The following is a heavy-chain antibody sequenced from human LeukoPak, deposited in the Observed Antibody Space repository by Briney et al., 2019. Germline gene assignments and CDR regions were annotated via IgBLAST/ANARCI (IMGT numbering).Heavy chain of an antibody. J-gene: IGHJ4*02. D-gene: IGHD4-17*01. V-gene: IGHV3-15*01. CDR1: GFTFSDAW. CDR2: IKSKTDGGTT. CDR3: TTDNGDHTRRGY. Sequence: GSLRLSCAASGFTFSDAWMSWVRQAPGKGLEWVGRIKSKTDGGTTDYAAPVKGRFTMSRDDSKSTMYLQMNSLNSDDTAVYYCTTDNGDHTRRGYWGPGILGTVSS.